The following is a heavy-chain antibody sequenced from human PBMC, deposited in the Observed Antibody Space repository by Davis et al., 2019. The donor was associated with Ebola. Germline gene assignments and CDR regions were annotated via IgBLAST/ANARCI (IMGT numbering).Heavy chain of an antibody. CDR2: INSDGSST. J-gene: IGHJ4*02. Sequence: GESLKISCAASGFTFSSYWMHWVRQAPGKGLVWVSRINSDGSSTSYADSVKGRFTISRDNAKNTLYLQMNSLRAEDTAVYYCARTQDYYDSSFHYWGQGTLVTVSS. V-gene: IGHV3-74*01. D-gene: IGHD3-22*01. CDR1: GFTFSSYW. CDR3: ARTQDYYDSSFHY.